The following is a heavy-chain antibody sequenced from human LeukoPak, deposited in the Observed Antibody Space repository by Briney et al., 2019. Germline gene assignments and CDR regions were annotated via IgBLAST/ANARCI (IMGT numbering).Heavy chain of an antibody. CDR2: IYYRGST. D-gene: IGHD3-10*01. J-gene: IGHJ6*03. Sequence: SETLSLTCTVSGGSISSYYWSWIRQPPGKGLEWIGYIYYRGSTNYNPSLKSRVTISVDTSKNQFSLKLSSVTAADTAVYYCARGAYYYGSGTPGGYYYYYYMDVWGKGTTVTVSS. CDR1: GGSISSYY. V-gene: IGHV4-59*08. CDR3: ARGAYYYGSGTPGGYYYYYYMDV.